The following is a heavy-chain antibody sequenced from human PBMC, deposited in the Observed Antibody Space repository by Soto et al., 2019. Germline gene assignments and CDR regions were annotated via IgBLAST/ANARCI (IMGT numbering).Heavy chain of an antibody. D-gene: IGHD6-6*01. CDR1: GFTVSSNY. J-gene: IGHJ4*02. CDR3: AILSN. CDR2: IYSDGTT. V-gene: IGHV3-53*02. Sequence: EVQLVETGGGLIQPGGSLRLSCAASGFTVSSNYMNWVRQAPGKGLEWVSIIYSDGTTSYADSVMGRFTISRDNFKNTLHLQMNSLRAENTAVYYCAILSNWGQGTLVTVSS.